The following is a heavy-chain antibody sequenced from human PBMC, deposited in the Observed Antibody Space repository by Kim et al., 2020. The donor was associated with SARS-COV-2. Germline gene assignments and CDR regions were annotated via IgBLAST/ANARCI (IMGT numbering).Heavy chain of an antibody. D-gene: IGHD3-22*01. CDR2: I. CDR3: ARAGYDSSDDY. J-gene: IGHJ4*02. V-gene: IGHV3-21*01. Sequence: IYYADSVKGRFTISRDNAKNSLYLQMNSLRAEDTAVYYCARAGYDSSDDYWGQGTLVTVSS.